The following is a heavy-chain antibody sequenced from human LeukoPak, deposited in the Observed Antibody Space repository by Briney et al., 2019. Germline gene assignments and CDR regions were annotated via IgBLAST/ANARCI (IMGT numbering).Heavy chain of an antibody. V-gene: IGHV4-59*01. CDR2: LYYSGNT. CDR3: ARAQGSIYCRSTSCYPRKAFDI. J-gene: IGHJ3*02. CDR1: GHPLSLYY. D-gene: IGHD2-2*01. Sequence: SQTLSLPRTVSGHPLSLYYQLCTRHPPAKGLVWIAYLYYSGNTNYNPSLQSRVTISVDTTHNHISLKLSSVTAADTAVYYCARAQGSIYCRSTSCYPRKAFDIWGEGTTVTVSS.